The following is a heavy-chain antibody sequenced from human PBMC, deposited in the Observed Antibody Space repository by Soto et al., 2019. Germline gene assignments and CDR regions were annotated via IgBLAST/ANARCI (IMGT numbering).Heavy chain of an antibody. Sequence: QVQLVQSGAEVKKPGASVKVSCKASGYTFTSYDINWVRQATGQGLEWMGWMNPNSGNTGYAQKFQGRVTMTRNTSISTVYMELSSLRSEDTAVYYCARGIVVVPAAHTWFDPWGQGTLVTVSS. D-gene: IGHD2-2*01. V-gene: IGHV1-8*01. CDR2: MNPNSGNT. CDR3: ARGIVVVPAAHTWFDP. CDR1: GYTFTSYD. J-gene: IGHJ5*02.